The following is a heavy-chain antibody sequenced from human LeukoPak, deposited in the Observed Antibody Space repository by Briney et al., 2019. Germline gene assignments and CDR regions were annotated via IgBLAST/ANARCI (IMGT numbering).Heavy chain of an antibody. D-gene: IGHD4-17*01. CDR1: GFTFSSYD. V-gene: IGHV3-13*04. Sequence: GGSLRLSCAASGFTFSSYDMHWVRQATGKGLEWVSAIGTAGGTYYPGSVKGRFTISRENAKNSLYLQMNSLRAGDTAVYYCARGMYGDYYLGFDYWGQGTLVTVSS. CDR2: IGTAGGT. J-gene: IGHJ4*02. CDR3: ARGMYGDYYLGFDY.